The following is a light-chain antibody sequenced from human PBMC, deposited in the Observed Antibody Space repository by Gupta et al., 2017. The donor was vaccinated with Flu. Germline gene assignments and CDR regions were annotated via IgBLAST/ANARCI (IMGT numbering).Light chain of an antibody. J-gene: IGKJ1*01. CDR2: RAS. CDR3: QQYDDYPWS. Sequence: DIQVTQSPSTLSASAGDRVTITCRASQSVGSYLAWYQQKPGKAPKLLINRASNLESGVPSRFSGSGSGTEFTFTISSVQPDDFATYYCQQYDDYPWSFGQGTTVEMK. V-gene: IGKV1-5*03. CDR1: QSVGSY.